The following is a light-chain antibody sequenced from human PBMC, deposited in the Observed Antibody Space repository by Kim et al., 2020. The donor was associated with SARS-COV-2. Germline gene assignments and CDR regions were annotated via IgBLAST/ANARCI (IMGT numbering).Light chain of an antibody. CDR3: QQRSNWLMYT. V-gene: IGKV3-11*01. CDR2: DAS. J-gene: IGKJ2*01. CDR1: QSVSSY. Sequence: EMVLTQSPATLSLSPGERATLSCRASQSVSSYLAWYQQKPGQAPRLLIYDASNRATGIPARFSGSGSGTDFTLTISSLEPEDFAVYYCQQRSNWLMYTFGQGTKLEI.